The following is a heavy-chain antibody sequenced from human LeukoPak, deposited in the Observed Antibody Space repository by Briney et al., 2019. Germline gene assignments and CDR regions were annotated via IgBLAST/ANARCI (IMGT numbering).Heavy chain of an antibody. Sequence: PGGSLRLSCVASGFTFSNSGMYWVRQAPGKGLEWVAFIRFDGSNKYYADSVQGRFTISRDNSKNKLYLQMNSLRPEDTAVYYCAKRLCSGGSCYGIDYWGQGTLVTVSS. D-gene: IGHD2-15*01. CDR3: AKRLCSGGSCYGIDY. CDR1: GFTFSNSG. J-gene: IGHJ4*02. V-gene: IGHV3-30*02. CDR2: IRFDGSNK.